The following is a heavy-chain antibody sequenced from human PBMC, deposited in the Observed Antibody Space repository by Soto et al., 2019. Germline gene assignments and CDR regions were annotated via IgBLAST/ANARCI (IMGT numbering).Heavy chain of an antibody. D-gene: IGHD6-13*01. V-gene: IGHV3-15*01. J-gene: IGHJ4*02. CDR3: ATESAAALDS. CDR1: GLTFNNAW. Sequence: GGSLRLSCAASGLTFNNAWMNWVRQAPGKGLEWVALIKSQVDGGTVDYAAPVKGRFTISRDDSKNTLYLQMTSLKTEDRAVYYCATESAAALDSWGQGTLVTVSS. CDR2: IKSQVDGGTV.